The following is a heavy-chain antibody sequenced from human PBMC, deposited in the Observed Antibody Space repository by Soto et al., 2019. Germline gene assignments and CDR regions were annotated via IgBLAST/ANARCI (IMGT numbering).Heavy chain of an antibody. Sequence: GASVKVSCKASGYTLTSYGISWVRQAPGQGLEWMGWISAYNGNTNYAQKLQGRVTMTTDTSTSTAYMELRSLRSDDTAVYYCARFGRAYCSSTSCYSFRTRDNWFDPWGQGTRGTSPQ. J-gene: IGHJ5*02. V-gene: IGHV1-18*04. CDR2: ISAYNGNT. CDR1: GYTLTSYG. D-gene: IGHD2-2*01. CDR3: ARFGRAYCSSTSCYSFRTRDNWFDP.